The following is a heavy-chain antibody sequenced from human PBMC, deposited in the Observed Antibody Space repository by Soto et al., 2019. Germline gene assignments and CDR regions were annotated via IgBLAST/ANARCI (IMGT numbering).Heavy chain of an antibody. CDR3: ARAPDQYYYYYYMDV. J-gene: IGHJ6*03. CDR2: MNPNSGNT. Sequence: ASVKVSCKASGYTFTSYDINWVRQATGQGLEWMGWMNPNSGNTGYAQKFQGRVTMTRNTSISTAYMGLSSLRSEDTAVYYCARAPDQYYYYYYMDVWGKGTTVTVSS. CDR1: GYTFTSYD. D-gene: IGHD2-2*01. V-gene: IGHV1-8*01.